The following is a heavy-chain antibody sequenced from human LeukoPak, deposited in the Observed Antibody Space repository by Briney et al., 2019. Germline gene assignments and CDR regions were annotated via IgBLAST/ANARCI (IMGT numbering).Heavy chain of an antibody. Sequence: PGGSLRLFCAASAFTFRSYGMHGVREAPGKGREWVSGISDSGGNTYYADSVKGRFTISRDNYKNTLYLQMNSLRAEDTAVYYCAKGPRSTMIVVLTRPKYFQHWGQGTLVTVSS. CDR2: ISDSGGNT. CDR3: AKGPRSTMIVVLTRPKYFQH. D-gene: IGHD3-22*01. J-gene: IGHJ1*01. CDR1: AFTFRSYG. V-gene: IGHV3-23*01.